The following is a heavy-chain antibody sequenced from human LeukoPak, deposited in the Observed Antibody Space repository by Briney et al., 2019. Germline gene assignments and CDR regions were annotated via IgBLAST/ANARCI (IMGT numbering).Heavy chain of an antibody. D-gene: IGHD6-13*01. Sequence: ASVKVSCKASGYTFTGYYMHWVRQAPGQGLEWMGWINPNSGGTNYAQKFQGRVTMTRDTSISTAYMELSRLRSDDTAVYYCASIREGVGIAAAGKSGAFDIWGQGTMVTVSS. CDR2: INPNSGGT. CDR3: ASIREGVGIAAAGKSGAFDI. V-gene: IGHV1-2*02. J-gene: IGHJ3*02. CDR1: GYTFTGYY.